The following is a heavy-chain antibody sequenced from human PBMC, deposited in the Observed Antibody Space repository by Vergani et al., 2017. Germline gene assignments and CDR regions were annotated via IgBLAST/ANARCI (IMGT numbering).Heavy chain of an antibody. Sequence: QITLKESGPTLVKPTQTLTLTCTFSGFSLNTRGVSVAWIRQPPGKALDWLALIYWNDDQHYSPSLNNRVTITKDTSKNQVVLTMTNMDYVDTRTYYCVYRKTECGNTGCFYPFYYYYYMDVWGKGTTVTVSS. J-gene: IGHJ6*03. D-gene: IGHD1-7*01. V-gene: IGHV2-5*04. CDR3: VYRKTECGNTGCFYPFYYYYYMDV. CDR2: IYWNDDQ. CDR1: GFSLNTRGVS.